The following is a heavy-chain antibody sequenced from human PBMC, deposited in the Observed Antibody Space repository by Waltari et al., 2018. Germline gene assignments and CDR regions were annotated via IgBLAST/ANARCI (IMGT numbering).Heavy chain of an antibody. CDR1: GGSISSSSYY. CDR3: ARRARHYDSSGYYHMYYFDY. D-gene: IGHD3-22*01. J-gene: IGHJ4*02. CDR2: SYYSGST. Sequence: QLQLQESGPGLVKPSETLSLTCTVSGGSISSSSYYWGWIRQPPGKGLEWIGSSYYSGSTHYNPSLKSRGTISVDTSKNQFSLKLSSVTAADTAVYYCARRARHYDSSGYYHMYYFDYWGQGTLVTVSS. V-gene: IGHV4-39*01.